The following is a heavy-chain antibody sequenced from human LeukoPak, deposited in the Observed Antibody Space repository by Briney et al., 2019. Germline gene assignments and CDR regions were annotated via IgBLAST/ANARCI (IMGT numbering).Heavy chain of an antibody. V-gene: IGHV4-38-2*02. CDR2: IHHTGNT. D-gene: IGHD1-26*01. Sequence: NASETLSLTCTVSGSSITTYTHWGWIRQSPGKGLEWIASIHHTGNTYYNPSLESRVTISIDTSKNQFSLEVRSVTAADTAVYYCARGGSYYDYWGQGTLVTVSS. CDR1: GSSITTYTH. J-gene: IGHJ4*02. CDR3: ARGGSYYDY.